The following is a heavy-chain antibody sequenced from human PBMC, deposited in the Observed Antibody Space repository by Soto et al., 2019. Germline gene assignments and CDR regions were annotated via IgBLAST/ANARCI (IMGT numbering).Heavy chain of an antibody. CDR1: GFTFSSYG. CDR2: ISYDGSNK. V-gene: IGHV3-30*18. D-gene: IGHD1-26*01. J-gene: IGHJ5*01. Sequence: QVQLVESGGGVVQPGRSLRLSCAASGFTFSSYGMHWVRQAPGKGLEWVAVISYDGSNKYYADSVKGRFTISRDNSKNTLYLQMTLLRAEDMAVYYGAEGKFTATLGRGLGSRGQGRLVTVCS. CDR3: AEGKFTATLGRGLGS.